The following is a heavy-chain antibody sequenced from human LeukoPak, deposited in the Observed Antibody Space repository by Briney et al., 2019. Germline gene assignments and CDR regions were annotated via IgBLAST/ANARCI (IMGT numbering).Heavy chain of an antibody. CDR3: ARGNVVGATRPFDY. J-gene: IGHJ4*02. Sequence: PGGSLRLSCACSGFTFSNYAMLCVPEAPGKGRENVAGIGSNGDSTYYATSVKGRFIISRDNSTNTLFLQMGSLRAEDMAVYYCARGNVVGATRPFDYWGQGTLVTVSS. CDR2: IGSNGDST. CDR1: GFTFSNYA. D-gene: IGHD1-26*01. V-gene: IGHV3-64*01.